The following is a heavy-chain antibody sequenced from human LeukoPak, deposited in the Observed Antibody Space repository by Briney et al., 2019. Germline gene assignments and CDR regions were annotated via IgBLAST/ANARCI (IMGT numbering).Heavy chain of an antibody. CDR1: GLTFSRYW. V-gene: IGHV3-74*01. CDR3: ASGYSSGWYVGGSDY. CDR2: IKSDGSST. J-gene: IGHJ4*02. Sequence: GGSLRLSCAASGLTFSRYWMHWVRQAPGKGLVWVSHIKSDGSSTTYADFVKGRFTISRDNAKNTLYLQPNSLRAEDTAVYYCASGYSSGWYVGGSDYWGQGTLVTVSS. D-gene: IGHD6-19*01.